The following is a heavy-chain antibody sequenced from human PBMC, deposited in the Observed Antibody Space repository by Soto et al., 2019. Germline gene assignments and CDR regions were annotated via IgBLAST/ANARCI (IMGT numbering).Heavy chain of an antibody. J-gene: IGHJ1*01. Sequence: GVSLRLSCVASGFTFDDYAMHWVRQVPGKGLEWVSGINWNSGSIGYGDSVKGRFAISRDNAKNSLHLQMNSLSAEDTAFYYCVKDESINWYSGHFRHWGQGTLVTVSS. CDR2: INWNSGSI. CDR1: GFTFDDYA. CDR3: VKDESINWYSGHFRH. V-gene: IGHV3-9*01. D-gene: IGHD6-13*01.